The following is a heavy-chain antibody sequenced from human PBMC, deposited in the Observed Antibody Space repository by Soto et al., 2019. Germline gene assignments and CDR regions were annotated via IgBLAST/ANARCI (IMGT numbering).Heavy chain of an antibody. V-gene: IGHV3-30-3*01. J-gene: IGHJ4*02. CDR3: VRSRSGAVADSFDL. D-gene: IGHD3-10*01. Sequence: GSLRLSCEGSGFTFSRHALHWVRQAPGKGLEWVAVVSKDGSVKYWIESVKGRFTLSRDNSKNTVYLEMNSLRPEDTGVYYCVRSRSGAVADSFDLWGQGTLVTVSS. CDR2: VSKDGSVK. CDR1: GFTFSRHA.